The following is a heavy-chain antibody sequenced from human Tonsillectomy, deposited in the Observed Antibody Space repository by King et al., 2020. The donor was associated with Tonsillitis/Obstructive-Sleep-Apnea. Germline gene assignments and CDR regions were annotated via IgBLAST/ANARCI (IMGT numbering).Heavy chain of an antibody. J-gene: IGHJ6*03. CDR2: LLPIFGTP. CDR1: GGTFSSYA. CDR3: ARDSLNYANYYYMDV. Sequence: GQLVQSGAEVKKPGSSVKVSCKASGGTFSSYAISWVRQAPGQGLEWMGGLLPIFGTPNYAQKFQGSVTITADESTSSAYMELSSLRSEDTAVYYCARDSLNYANYYYMDVWGKGTTVTVSS. D-gene: IGHD1-7*01. V-gene: IGHV1-69*01.